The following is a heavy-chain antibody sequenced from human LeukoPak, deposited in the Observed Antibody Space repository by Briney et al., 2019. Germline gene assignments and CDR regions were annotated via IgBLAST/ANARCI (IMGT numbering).Heavy chain of an antibody. J-gene: IGHJ4*02. CDR2: ISYDGGKK. V-gene: IGHV3-30*03. CDR3: ARAFQTGSYDY. CDR1: GFTFSCHD. D-gene: IGHD1-26*01. Sequence: GGSLRLSCAASGFTFSCHDMHWVRQAPGKGLEWVAIISYDGGKKDYADSVKGRFTISRDNSKNTLYLQMNSLRAEDTAVYYCARAFQTGSYDYWGQGTLVTVSS.